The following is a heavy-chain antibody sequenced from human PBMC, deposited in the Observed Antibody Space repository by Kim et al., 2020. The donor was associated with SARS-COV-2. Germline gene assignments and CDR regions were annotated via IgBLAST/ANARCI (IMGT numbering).Heavy chain of an antibody. CDR3: ARRVPVGATDWFDP. V-gene: IGHV4-39*01. D-gene: IGHD1-26*01. J-gene: IGHJ5*02. Sequence: SETLSLTCTVSGGSISSSSYYWGWIRQPPGKGLEWIGSIYYSGSTYYNPSLKSRVTISVDTSKNQFSLKLSSVTAADTAVYYCARRVPVGATDWFDPWGQGTLVTVSS. CDR1: GGSISSSSYY. CDR2: IYYSGST.